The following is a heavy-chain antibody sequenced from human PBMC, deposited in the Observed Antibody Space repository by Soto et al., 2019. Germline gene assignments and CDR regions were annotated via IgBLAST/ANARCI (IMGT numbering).Heavy chain of an antibody. CDR1: GGTFSSYT. V-gene: IGHV1-69*08. Sequence: QVQLVQSGAEVKKPGSSVKVSCKASGGTFSSYTISWVRQAPGQGLEWMGSIIPILGIANYAQKFQGSVTITAHKSTSTAYMELSSLRSEDTAVYYCARDQQLVSNWFDPWGQGTLVTVSS. CDR2: IIPILGIA. D-gene: IGHD6-6*01. CDR3: ARDQQLVSNWFDP. J-gene: IGHJ5*02.